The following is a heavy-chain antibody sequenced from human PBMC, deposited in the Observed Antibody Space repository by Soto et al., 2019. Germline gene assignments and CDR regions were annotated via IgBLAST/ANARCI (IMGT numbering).Heavy chain of an antibody. V-gene: IGHV4-30-2*01. D-gene: IGHD3-3*01. CDR1: GGSISTSGYS. J-gene: IGHJ6*02. Sequence: QLQLQESGSGLVQPSQTLSLTCTASGGSISTSGYSWTWIQQPPGGGLEWIGSIYQTGRTYVIPSLKSRVTMSRDKSKNQFSLNLTSVTAADTALYYCAREMTIFGVAPGGGVDVWGQGTTVTVSS. CDR2: IYQTGRT. CDR3: AREMTIFGVAPGGGVDV.